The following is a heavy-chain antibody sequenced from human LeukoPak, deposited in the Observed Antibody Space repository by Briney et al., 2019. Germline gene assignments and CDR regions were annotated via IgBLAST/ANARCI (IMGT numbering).Heavy chain of an antibody. CDR3: AKLARSDDFDI. J-gene: IGHJ3*02. V-gene: IGHV3-7*01. CDR1: GFTSATYW. Sequence: GGSLRLSCAASGFTSATYWMTWVRQAPGKGLEWVASIKQDGSREKYVDSVRGRFTISGDNAKNSVYLQMNSLRAEDTAVYCCAKLARSDDFDIWGQGTMVSVSS. CDR2: IKQDGSRE.